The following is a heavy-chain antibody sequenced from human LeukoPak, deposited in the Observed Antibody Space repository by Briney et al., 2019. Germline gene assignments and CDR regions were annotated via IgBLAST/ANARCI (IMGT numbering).Heavy chain of an antibody. Sequence: GASVKVSCKASGYTFTSYGITWLRQAPGQGLEWMGWISTYNGNTNYAQKLHDRVTMTTDTSTSTAYMELRSLRSDGTAVYYCAKGGLFTGGYYCSVGSCYSGYWGQGTLVTVSS. J-gene: IGHJ4*02. D-gene: IGHD2-15*01. V-gene: IGHV1-18*01. CDR3: AKGGLFTGGYYCSVGSCYSGY. CDR2: ISTYNGNT. CDR1: GYTFTSYG.